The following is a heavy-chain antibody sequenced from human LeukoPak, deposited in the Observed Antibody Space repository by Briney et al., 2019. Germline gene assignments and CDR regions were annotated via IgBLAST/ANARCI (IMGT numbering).Heavy chain of an antibody. D-gene: IGHD2-2*01. J-gene: IGHJ4*02. Sequence: SETLSLTCTVSGGSISNYYWSWLRQPPGKGLEWVGYIYYSGSTNYNPSLKSRVTISVDTSKNQFSLKLSSVTAADTAVYYCARVAHCSSTTCYQGIFDYWGQGTLVTVSS. CDR2: IYYSGST. V-gene: IGHV4-59*01. CDR1: GGSISNYY. CDR3: ARVAHCSSTTCYQGIFDY.